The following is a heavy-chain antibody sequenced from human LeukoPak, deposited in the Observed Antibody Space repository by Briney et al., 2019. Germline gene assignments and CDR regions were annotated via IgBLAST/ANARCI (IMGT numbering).Heavy chain of an antibody. CDR1: GYTLTELS. J-gene: IGHJ5*02. D-gene: IGHD2-15*01. Sequence: VASVTVSCKVSGYTLTELSMHWVRQAPGKGHEWMGGFDPEDGETIYAQKFQGRVTMTEDTSTDTAYMELSSLRSEDTAVYYCATAPYCSGDSCYPLVNWFDPWGQGTLVTVSS. CDR2: FDPEDGET. CDR3: ATAPYCSGDSCYPLVNWFDP. V-gene: IGHV1-24*01.